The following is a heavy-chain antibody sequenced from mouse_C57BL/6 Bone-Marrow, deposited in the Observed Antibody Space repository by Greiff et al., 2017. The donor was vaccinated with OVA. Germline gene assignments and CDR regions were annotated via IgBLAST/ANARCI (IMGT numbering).Heavy chain of an antibody. V-gene: IGHV5-4*01. CDR1: GFTFSSYA. Sequence: EVMLVESGGGLVKPGGSLKLSCAASGFTFSSYAMSWVRQTPEKRLEWVATISDGGSYTYYPDNVKGRFTISRDNAKNNLYLQMSHLKSEDTAMYYCARDRSYYDYDGYFDVWGTGTTVTVSS. J-gene: IGHJ1*03. CDR3: ARDRSYYDYDGYFDV. CDR2: ISDGGSYT. D-gene: IGHD2-4*01.